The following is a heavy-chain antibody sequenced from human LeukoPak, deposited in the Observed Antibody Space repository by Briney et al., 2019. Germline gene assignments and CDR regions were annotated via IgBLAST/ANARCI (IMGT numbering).Heavy chain of an antibody. J-gene: IGHJ3*02. Sequence: SETQSLTCTVSGGSISNYYWNWIRQPAGKGLEWVGRVYASGSTRYNPSFNSRVTMSAETSKNQVSLKMTSVTAADTAVYFCARDQSGFGGHNNDAFDIWGQGTMVTVSS. D-gene: IGHD3-16*01. CDR1: GGSISNYY. V-gene: IGHV4-4*07. CDR2: VYASGST. CDR3: ARDQSGFGGHNNDAFDI.